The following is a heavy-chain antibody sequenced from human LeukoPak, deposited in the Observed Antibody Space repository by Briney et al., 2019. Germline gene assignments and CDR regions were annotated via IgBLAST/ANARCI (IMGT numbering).Heavy chain of an antibody. CDR2: ISAYNGNT. V-gene: IGHV1-18*01. CDR1: GYTFTSYG. D-gene: IGHD3-9*01. CDR3: ARDRTFTIFYHYPDYYYYGMDV. J-gene: IGHJ6*02. Sequence: ASVKVSCKASGYTFTSYGISWVRQAPGQGLEWMGWISAYNGNTNYAQKLQGRVTMTTDTSTSTAYMELRSLTSDDTAVYYCARDRTFTIFYHYPDYYYYGMDVWGQGTTVTVSS.